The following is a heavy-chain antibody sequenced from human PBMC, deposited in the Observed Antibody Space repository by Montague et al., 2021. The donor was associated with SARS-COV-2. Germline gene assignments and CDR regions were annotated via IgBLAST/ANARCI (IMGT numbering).Heavy chain of an antibody. J-gene: IGHJ4*02. CDR1: GDCVSSNTAA. CDR3: ARGAPGY. Sequence: CAISGDCVSSNTAAWNWIRQSPSRGLEWLGRTYYRSKWYYDYAVSVKSRMTISPDTSKNQFSLQLTSVTAADTAVYYCARGAPGYWGQGTLVTVSS. CDR2: TYYRSKWYY. V-gene: IGHV6-1*01. D-gene: IGHD1-1*01.